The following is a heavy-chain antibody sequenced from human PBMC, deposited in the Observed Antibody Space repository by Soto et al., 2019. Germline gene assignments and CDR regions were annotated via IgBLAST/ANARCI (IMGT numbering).Heavy chain of an antibody. D-gene: IGHD2-21*01. CDR3: VASGGDHRDFAY. CDR1: GFSFSDHY. J-gene: IGHJ4*02. CDR2: TRNKVNSYTT. V-gene: IGHV3-72*01. Sequence: EVQLVESGGGLVQPGGSLILSCAASGFSFSDHYMDWVRQAPGKGLEWVGRTRNKVNSYTTEYAASVKGRFTISRDDSKNSLYLQVNSLKSEDTAVYYCVASGGDHRDFAYWGLGALVTVSS.